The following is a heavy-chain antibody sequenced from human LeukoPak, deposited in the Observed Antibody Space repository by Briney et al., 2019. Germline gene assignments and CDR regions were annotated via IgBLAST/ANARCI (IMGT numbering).Heavy chain of an antibody. CDR1: GYTLTEVS. Sequence: ASVKVSCKVSGYTLTEVSTHWARQAPGQGLEWMGGFDPEDGEAIYAQKIQGRVTMTEDTSIDTAHLELRSLRSEDTAIYYCVTDIRSGWKNYWGQGTLITVSS. CDR2: FDPEDGEA. CDR3: VTDIRSGWKNY. V-gene: IGHV1-24*01. D-gene: IGHD6-19*01. J-gene: IGHJ4*02.